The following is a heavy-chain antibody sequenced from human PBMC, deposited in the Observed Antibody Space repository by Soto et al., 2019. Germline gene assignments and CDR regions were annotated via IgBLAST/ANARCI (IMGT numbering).Heavy chain of an antibody. CDR2: IYWNDDK. CDR3: AHSSQMHRRKYFDY. CDR1: GFSLSTSGLG. J-gene: IGHJ4*02. Sequence: SGPTLVNATQTLTLTCTFSGFSLSTSGLGVGGIRQPPGKSLEWLALIYWNDDKRYSPSLKSRLTITKDTSKNQVVLTMTNMDPVDTATYYCAHSSQMHRRKYFDYWGPGTVVTVYS. V-gene: IGHV2-5*01.